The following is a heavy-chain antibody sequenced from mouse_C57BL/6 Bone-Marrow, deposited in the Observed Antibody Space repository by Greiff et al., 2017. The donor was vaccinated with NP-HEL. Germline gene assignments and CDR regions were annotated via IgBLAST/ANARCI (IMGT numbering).Heavy chain of an antibody. CDR3: ARKGTGTGYYFDY. CDR1: GYTFTSYW. V-gene: IGHV1-55*01. D-gene: IGHD4-1*01. Sequence: VQLQQSGAELVKPGASVKMSCKASGYTFTSYWITWVKQRPGQGLEWIGDIYPGSGSTNYNEKFKSKATLTVDTSSSTAYMQLSSLTSEDSAVYYCARKGTGTGYYFDYWGKGTTLTVSS. CDR2: IYPGSGST. J-gene: IGHJ2*01.